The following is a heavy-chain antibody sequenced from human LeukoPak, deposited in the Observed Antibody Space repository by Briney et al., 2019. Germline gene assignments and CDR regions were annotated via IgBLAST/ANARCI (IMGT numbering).Heavy chain of an antibody. J-gene: IGHJ3*02. CDR1: GYSFASYW. D-gene: IGHD6-19*01. CDR3: ASQRIAVAGTRGAFDI. V-gene: IGHV5-51*01. Sequence: GESLKISCEGSGYSFASYWIGWVRQMPGKGLEWMGIIYPGDSDTRYSPSFQGQVTISADKSISTAYLQWSSLKASGTAMYYCASQRIAVAGTRGAFDIWGQGTMVTVSS. CDR2: IYPGDSDT.